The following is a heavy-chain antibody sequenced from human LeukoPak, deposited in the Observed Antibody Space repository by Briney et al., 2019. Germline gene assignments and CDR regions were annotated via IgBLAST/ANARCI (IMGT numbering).Heavy chain of an antibody. J-gene: IGHJ4*02. CDR3: AREVTMVRGVIIPYYFDY. Sequence: GASVKVSCTASGGTFSSYAISWVRQAPGQGLEWMGGIIPIFGTANYAQKLQGRVTMTTDTSTSTAYMELRSLRSDDTAVYYCAREVTMVRGVIIPYYFDYWGQGTLVTVSS. CDR2: IIPIFGTA. D-gene: IGHD3-10*01. CDR1: GGTFSSYA. V-gene: IGHV1-69*05.